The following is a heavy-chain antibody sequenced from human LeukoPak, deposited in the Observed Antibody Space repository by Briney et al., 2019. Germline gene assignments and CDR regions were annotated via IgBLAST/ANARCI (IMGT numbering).Heavy chain of an antibody. CDR2: ISGDGGST. J-gene: IGHJ4*02. V-gene: IGHV3-43*02. CDR1: GFSFDDYA. Sequence: GGSLRLSCEASGFSFDDYAMLWVRQGPGKGLEWVSLISGDGGSTYYGDSVKGRFTISRDNSKSSLYLEMNSLRIEDTGLYYCAKDKGDGEYVDYWGQGTLVAVSS. CDR3: AKDKGDGEYVDY. D-gene: IGHD5-24*01.